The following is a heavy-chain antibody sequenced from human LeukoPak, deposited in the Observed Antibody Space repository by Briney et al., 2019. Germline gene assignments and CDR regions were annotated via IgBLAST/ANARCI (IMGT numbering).Heavy chain of an antibody. CDR2: ISSSSSYI. CDR3: ARDRHGITGTTLPDY. J-gene: IGHJ4*02. D-gene: IGHD1-20*01. Sequence: KPGGSLRLSCAASGFTFSSYSMNWVRQAPGKGLEWVSSISSSSSYIYYADSVKGRFTISRDNAKNSLYLQMNSLRAEDTAVYYCARDRHGITGTTLPDYWGQGTLVTVSS. V-gene: IGHV3-21*01. CDR1: GFTFSSYS.